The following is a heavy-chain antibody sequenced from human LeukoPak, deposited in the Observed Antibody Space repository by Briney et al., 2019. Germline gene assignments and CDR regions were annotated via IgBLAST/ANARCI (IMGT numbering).Heavy chain of an antibody. Sequence: PGRSLRLSCAASGFTFSSYWMHWVRQAPGKGLVWVSHIKGDGSSANYADSVKGRFTISRDNAKNTLYLQMSSLRAEDTAVYYCARDYYGPGYWGQGTLVTVSS. CDR3: ARDYYGPGY. CDR1: GFTFSSYW. CDR2: IKGDGSSA. J-gene: IGHJ4*02. V-gene: IGHV3-74*01. D-gene: IGHD3-10*01.